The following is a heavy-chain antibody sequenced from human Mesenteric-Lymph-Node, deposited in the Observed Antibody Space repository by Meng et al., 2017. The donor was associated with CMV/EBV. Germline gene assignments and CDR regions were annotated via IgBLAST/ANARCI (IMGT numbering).Heavy chain of an antibody. V-gene: IGHV3-7*01. Sequence: GESLKISCAASGFTFSNAWMSWVRQAPGKGLEWVANIKQDGSEKYYVDSVKGRFTISRDNAKNSLYLQMNSLRAEDTAVYYCARGNVAQPPPNGMDVWGQGTTVTVSS. D-gene: IGHD1/OR15-1a*01. CDR3: ARGNVAQPPPNGMDV. CDR1: GFTFSNAW. CDR2: IKQDGSEK. J-gene: IGHJ6*02.